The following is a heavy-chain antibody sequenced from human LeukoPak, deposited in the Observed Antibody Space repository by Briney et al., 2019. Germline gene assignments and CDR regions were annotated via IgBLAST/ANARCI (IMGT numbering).Heavy chain of an antibody. V-gene: IGHV3-23*01. Sequence: PGGSLRLSCAASGFSLRSYVMSWVRLAPGKGPQWVSGINTDGAWIYYVDSVKGRFTISRDNSENTLYLQMDSLRVEDTVLYYCAKSTAGCSGGNCYSALDSWGQGTLVTVSS. J-gene: IGHJ4*02. CDR1: GFSLRSYV. CDR2: INTDGAWI. D-gene: IGHD2-15*01. CDR3: AKSTAGCSGGNCYSALDS.